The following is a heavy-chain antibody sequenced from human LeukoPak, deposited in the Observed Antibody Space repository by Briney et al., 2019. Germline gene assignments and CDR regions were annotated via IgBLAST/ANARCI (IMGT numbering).Heavy chain of an antibody. J-gene: IGHJ6*04. CDR1: GFTFSSYA. D-gene: IGHD6-25*01. CDR2: ISYDGSDK. V-gene: IGHV3-30*04. CDR3: ARDRLRYYYYYGMDV. Sequence: GGSLRLSCAASGFTFSSYAMHWVRRAPGKGLEWVAVISYDGSDKYYADSVKGRFTISRDNSKNTLYLQMNSLRAEDTAVYYCARDRLRYYYYYGMDVWGKGTTVTVSS.